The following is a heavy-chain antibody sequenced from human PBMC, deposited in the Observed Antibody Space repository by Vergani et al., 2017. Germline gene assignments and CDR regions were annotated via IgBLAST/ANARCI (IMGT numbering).Heavy chain of an antibody. V-gene: IGHV3-30*18. J-gene: IGHJ6*04. CDR3: AKDRGYCTNAVCVRADV. Sequence: QVQLVESGGGVVQPGRSLRLSCAASGFTFSSYGMHWVCQAPGKGLEWVAVISYDGSNKYYADSVKGRFTISRDNSKNTLYLQMNSLRAEDTAVYYCAKDRGYCTNAVCVRADVWDKGTAIAVSS. CDR2: ISYDGSNK. CDR1: GFTFSSYG. D-gene: IGHD2-8*01.